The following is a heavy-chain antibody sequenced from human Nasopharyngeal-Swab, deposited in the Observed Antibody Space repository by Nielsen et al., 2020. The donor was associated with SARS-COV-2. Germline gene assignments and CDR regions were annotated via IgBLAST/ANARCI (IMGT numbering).Heavy chain of an antibody. CDR1: GFSLNTSGMC. D-gene: IGHD6-19*01. V-gene: IGHV2-70*01. Sequence: GPTLVKPTQTLTLTCTFSGFSLNTSGMCLTWIRQPPGKALEWLALIDWDEDKYYSTSLKTRLTISKDTSKNQVVLTMTNMDQADTATYYCARNPPRGSGFDFWGQGILVTVSS. J-gene: IGHJ4*02. CDR2: IDWDEDK. CDR3: ARNPPRGSGFDF.